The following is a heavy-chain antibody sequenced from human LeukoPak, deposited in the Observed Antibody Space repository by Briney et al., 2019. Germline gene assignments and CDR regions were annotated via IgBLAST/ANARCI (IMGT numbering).Heavy chain of an antibody. D-gene: IGHD4-17*01. CDR2: INHSGST. CDR1: GGSFSGYY. V-gene: IGHV4-34*01. CDR3: ARGANGDYVTSYYFDY. Sequence: SETLSLTCAVYGGSFSGYYWSWIRQPPGKGLEWIGEINHSGSTNYNPSLKSRVTISVDTSKNQFSLKLSPVTAADTAVYYCARGANGDYVTSYYFDYWGQGTLVTVSS. J-gene: IGHJ4*02.